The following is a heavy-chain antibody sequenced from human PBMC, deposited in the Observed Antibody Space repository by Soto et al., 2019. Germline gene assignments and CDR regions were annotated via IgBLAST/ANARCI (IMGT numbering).Heavy chain of an antibody. V-gene: IGHV4-31*03. J-gene: IGHJ5*02. CDR3: ARGGLWFGELVVDWFDP. D-gene: IGHD3-10*01. Sequence: QVQLQESGPGLVKPSQTLSLTCTVSGGSISSGGYYWSWIRQHPGKGLEWIGYIYYSGSTYYNPSLKSRVTISVDTSKYQFSLKLSSVTAADTAVYYCARGGLWFGELVVDWFDPWGQGTLVTVSS. CDR1: GGSISSGGYY. CDR2: IYYSGST.